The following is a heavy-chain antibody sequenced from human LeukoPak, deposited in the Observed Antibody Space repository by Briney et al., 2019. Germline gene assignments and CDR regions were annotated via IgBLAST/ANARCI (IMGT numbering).Heavy chain of an antibody. CDR1: GGSISSYY. D-gene: IGHD3-10*01. J-gene: IGHJ5*02. V-gene: IGHV4-59*08. CDR2: IYYSGST. Sequence: PSETLSLTCTVSGGSISSYYWSWIRQPPGKGLEWIGYIYYSGSTNYNPSLKSRVTISVDTSKNQFSLKLSSVTAADTAVYYCARRGYGSGISPSWFDPWGQGTLVTVSS. CDR3: ARRGYGSGISPSWFDP.